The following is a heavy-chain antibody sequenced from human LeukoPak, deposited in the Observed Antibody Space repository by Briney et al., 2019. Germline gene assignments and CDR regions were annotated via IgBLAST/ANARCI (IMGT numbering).Heavy chain of an antibody. CDR2: ASGSGGST. CDR1: ELTFSSYA. V-gene: IGHV3-23*01. CDR3: AKPARTDYADY. D-gene: IGHD1-14*01. Sequence: GGSLRLSCAASELTFSSYAMNWVRQAPGKGLEWVSGASGSGGSTYYADSVKGRFTISRDNSKNTLYLQMNSLKAEDTAVYYCAKPARTDYADYWGRGTLVTVSS. J-gene: IGHJ4*02.